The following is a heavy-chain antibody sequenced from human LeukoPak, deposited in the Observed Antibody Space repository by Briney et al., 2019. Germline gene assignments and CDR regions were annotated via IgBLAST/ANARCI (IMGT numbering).Heavy chain of an antibody. CDR2: IKQDGSET. CDR1: GFTVSSNY. J-gene: IGHJ6*02. CDR3: GYDMDV. Sequence: GGSLRLSCAASGFTVSSNYMSWVRQAPGKGLEWVANIKQDGSETYYVDSVKGRFIISRDNAKNSLFLQMNSLRHEDTAVYYCGYDMDVWGQGTTVTVSS. V-gene: IGHV3-7*01.